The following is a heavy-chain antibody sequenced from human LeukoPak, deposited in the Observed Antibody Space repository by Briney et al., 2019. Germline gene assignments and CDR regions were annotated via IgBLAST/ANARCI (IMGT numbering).Heavy chain of an antibody. CDR1: GGSISSGDYY. CDR3: ARAGEGYYYDSSGYYRPGAFDI. Sequence: PSQTLSLTCTDSGGSISSGDYYWSWIRQPPGKGLEWIGYIYYSGSTYYNPSLKSRVTISVGTSKNQFSLKLSSVTAADTAVYYCARAGEGYYYDSSGYYRPGAFDIWGQGTMVTVSS. CDR2: IYYSGST. D-gene: IGHD3-22*01. J-gene: IGHJ3*02. V-gene: IGHV4-30-4*01.